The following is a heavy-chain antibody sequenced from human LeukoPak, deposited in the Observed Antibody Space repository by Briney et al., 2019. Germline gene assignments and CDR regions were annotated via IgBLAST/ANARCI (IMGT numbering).Heavy chain of an antibody. D-gene: IGHD3-16*02. Sequence: GESLKISCKGFGYSFTSYWIGWVRQMPGKGLEWMGIIYPGDSDTRYSPSFQGQVTISADKSISTAYLQWSSLKASDTAMYYCARHDGAYDYVWGSYRPYYFDYWGQGTLVTVSS. V-gene: IGHV5-51*01. CDR2: IYPGDSDT. CDR1: GYSFTSYW. J-gene: IGHJ4*02. CDR3: ARHDGAYDYVWGSYRPYYFDY.